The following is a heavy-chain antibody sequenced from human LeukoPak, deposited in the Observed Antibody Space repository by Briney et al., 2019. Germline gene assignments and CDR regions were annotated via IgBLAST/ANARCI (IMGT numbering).Heavy chain of an antibody. CDR3: AKDYTNYYDSSGYYDY. V-gene: IGHV3-30*02. CDR2: IRYDGSNK. J-gene: IGHJ4*02. CDR1: GFTFSSYG. D-gene: IGHD3-22*01. Sequence: PGGSLRLSCAASGFTFSSYGMHWVRQAPGKGLEGVAFIRYDGSNKYYADSVKGRFTSSRDNSKNTLYLQMNSLRAEDTAVYYCAKDYTNYYDSSGYYDYWGQGTLVTVSS.